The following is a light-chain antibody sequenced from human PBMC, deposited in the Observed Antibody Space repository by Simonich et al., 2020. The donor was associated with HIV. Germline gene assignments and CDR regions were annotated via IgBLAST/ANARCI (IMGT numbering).Light chain of an antibody. Sequence: DIQMTQSPSSLSASVGNRVTITFRASQSITNYLNWFQQKPGKAPRLLIYAASSLQSGVPSRFSGSGSGTDFTLSISSLQPEDFATYYCQQSYNTLLTFGGGTKVEIK. J-gene: IGKJ4*01. V-gene: IGKV1-39*01. CDR3: QQSYNTLLT. CDR1: QSITNY. CDR2: AAS.